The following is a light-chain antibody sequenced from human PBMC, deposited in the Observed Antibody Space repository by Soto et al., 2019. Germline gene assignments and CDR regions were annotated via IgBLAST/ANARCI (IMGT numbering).Light chain of an antibody. J-gene: IGKJ4*02. CDR2: DAS. CDR1: QSVRSW. CDR3: QQYDNYPLT. V-gene: IGKV1-5*01. Sequence: DIQMTQSPATLSASVGDRVTIAFRASQSVRSWLAWYQQKPGTAPKLLIFDASRLESGVPSRFRGSASGTEFTLTISSLQPDDFATYYCQQYDNYPLTFAVGTKVDI.